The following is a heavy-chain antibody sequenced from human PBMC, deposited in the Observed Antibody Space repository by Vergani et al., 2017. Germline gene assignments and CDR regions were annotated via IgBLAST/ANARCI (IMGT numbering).Heavy chain of an antibody. V-gene: IGHV4-4*09. Sequence: QVQLQESGPGLVKPSETLSLTCTVSGGSISSYYWSWIRQPPGKGLEWIGYIYTSGSTNYNPALKRRVTISVDTSKNQFSLTLSSVTAADTAVYYCARLSRRDPEDYWGQGTLVTVSS. CDR2: IYTSGST. CDR3: ARLSRRDPEDY. D-gene: IGHD2-21*02. CDR1: GGSISSYY. J-gene: IGHJ4*02.